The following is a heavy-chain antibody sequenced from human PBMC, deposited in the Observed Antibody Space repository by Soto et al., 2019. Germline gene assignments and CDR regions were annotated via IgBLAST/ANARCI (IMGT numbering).Heavy chain of an antibody. CDR3: ARRGIAVADAFDI. V-gene: IGHV4-59*01. CDR2: IYYSGST. D-gene: IGHD6-19*01. CDR1: GGSIISYY. Sequence: SETLSLTCTVSGGSIISYYWSWIRQPPGKGLEWIGYIYYSGSTNYNPSLKSRVTISVDTSKNQFSLKLSSVTAADTAVYYCARRGIAVADAFDIWGQGTMVTVSS. J-gene: IGHJ3*02.